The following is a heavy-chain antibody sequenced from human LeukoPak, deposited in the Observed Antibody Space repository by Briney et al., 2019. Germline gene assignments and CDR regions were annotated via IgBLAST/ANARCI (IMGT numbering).Heavy chain of an antibody. CDR2: ISSSSSYI. J-gene: IGHJ4*02. CDR3: ARDRGYSYGPFHY. CDR1: GFTFSTYS. D-gene: IGHD5-18*01. V-gene: IGHV3-21*01. Sequence: GGSLRLSCAASGFTFSTYSMNWVRQAPGKGLEWVSSISSSSSYIYYADSVKGRFTISRDNAKNSLYLQMNSLRAEDTAVYYCARDRGYSYGPFHYWGQGTLVTVSS.